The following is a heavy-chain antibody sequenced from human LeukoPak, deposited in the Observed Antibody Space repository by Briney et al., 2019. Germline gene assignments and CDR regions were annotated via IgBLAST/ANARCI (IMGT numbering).Heavy chain of an antibody. V-gene: IGHV4-59*01. CDR1: GGSISGNH. J-gene: IGHJ6*02. Sequence: LETLSLTCTVSGGSISGNHWSWVRRPPGKGLEWIGYIYYSGSTNYNPSLKSRVTISVDTSKNQFSLKLRSVTAADTAVYYCARDQRTVGYYGMDVWGRGTTVTVSS. D-gene: IGHD1-26*01. CDR3: ARDQRTVGYYGMDV. CDR2: IYYSGST.